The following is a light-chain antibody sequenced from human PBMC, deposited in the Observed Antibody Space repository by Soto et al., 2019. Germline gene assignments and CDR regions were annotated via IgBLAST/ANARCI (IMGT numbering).Light chain of an antibody. J-gene: IGLJ1*01. Sequence: QSALTQPASVSGSPGQSITISCTGTSSDVGAYDYVSWYQQHPGKAPKVIIYEVSNRPSGVSNRFSGSKSGNTASLTISGLQAEDEADYYCGSYSSSSTLYVFGTGTKVTVL. CDR1: SSDVGAYDY. CDR2: EVS. V-gene: IGLV2-14*01. CDR3: GSYSSSSTLYV.